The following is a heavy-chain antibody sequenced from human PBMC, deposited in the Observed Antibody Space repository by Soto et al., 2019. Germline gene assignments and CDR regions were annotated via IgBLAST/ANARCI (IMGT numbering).Heavy chain of an antibody. J-gene: IGHJ5*02. CDR3: AYRKGAATGTGNWFDP. D-gene: IGHD1-1*01. V-gene: IGHV2-5*02. CDR2: FYWDDDK. CDR1: GFSLTTNGVG. Sequence: QITLKESGPTLVKPTETLTLTCTFSGFSLTTNGVGVGWIRQPPGKALEWLGLFYWDDDKRYSPSLQNRLTISKDTSKNQVGLTMATMAPEDTGTYYCAYRKGAATGTGNWFDPWGQGTPVTVSS.